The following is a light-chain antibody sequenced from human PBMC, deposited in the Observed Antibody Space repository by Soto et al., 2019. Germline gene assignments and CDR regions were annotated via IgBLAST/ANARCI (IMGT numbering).Light chain of an antibody. CDR1: STDVGSYNL. CDR3: SSYAGFSTLI. CDR2: AVT. J-gene: IGLJ2*01. Sequence: QSALTQPASVSGSPGQSITISCTGTSTDVGSYNLVSWYQQHPGKAPKLIIYAVTKRPAGVSSRFSGSKSGNTASLTISGLQAEDEADYYCSSYAGFSTLIFGGGTKLTVL. V-gene: IGLV2-23*02.